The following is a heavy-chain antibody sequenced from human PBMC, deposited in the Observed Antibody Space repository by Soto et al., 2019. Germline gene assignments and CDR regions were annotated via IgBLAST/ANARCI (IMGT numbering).Heavy chain of an antibody. CDR3: AKSTSRRGYCSGGSCPKVGAFDI. CDR1: GFTFSSYA. J-gene: IGHJ3*02. Sequence: AGGSLRLSCAVSGFTFSSYAMSWVRQAPGKGLEWVSAISGSGGSTYYADSVKGRFTISRDNSKNTLYLQMNSLRAEDTAVYYCAKSTSRRGYCSGGSCPKVGAFDIWGQGTMVTVSS. CDR2: ISGSGGST. V-gene: IGHV3-23*01. D-gene: IGHD2-15*01.